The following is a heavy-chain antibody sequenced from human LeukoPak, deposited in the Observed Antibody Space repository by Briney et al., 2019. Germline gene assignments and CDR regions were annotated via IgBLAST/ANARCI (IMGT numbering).Heavy chain of an antibody. J-gene: IGHJ4*02. CDR3: ARAVDYRNYFDY. Sequence: SQTLSLTCTVSGDSMTRGGYYWSWVRQHPGKGLEWIGFIYHSGTTFYNPSHEGRAAISVDTSQNQFSLKLTSVTAADTAVYYCARAVDYRNYFDYWGQGTLVTVSS. CDR1: GDSMTRGGYY. V-gene: IGHV4-31*03. CDR2: IYHSGTT. D-gene: IGHD4-11*01.